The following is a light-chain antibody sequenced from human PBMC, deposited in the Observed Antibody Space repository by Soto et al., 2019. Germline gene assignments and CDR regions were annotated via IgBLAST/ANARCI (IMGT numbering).Light chain of an antibody. V-gene: IGKV3-15*01. CDR2: DTS. CDR1: QSVGSSY. J-gene: IGKJ4*01. CDR3: QRYNNWPLT. Sequence: EIVLTQAPGTLSLSPLERATLSLRGRQSVGSSYLAWYQQKPGQAPRLLIYDTSARATGVPARFSGSRSGPEFTLTINSLQSEDFAIYYCQRYNNWPLTFGGGTKVDIK.